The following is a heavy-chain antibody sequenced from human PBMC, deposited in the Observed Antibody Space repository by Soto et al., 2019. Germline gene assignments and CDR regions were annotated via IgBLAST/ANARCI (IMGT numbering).Heavy chain of an antibody. Sequence: SETLSLTCTVSGGSTSSYYWSWIRQPPGKGLEWIGEIYHSGSTNYNPSLKSRATISVDKSKNQFSLKLSSVTAADTAVYYCARVAVAGTRFDYWGQGTLVTVSS. V-gene: IGHV4-59*12. CDR3: ARVAVAGTRFDY. D-gene: IGHD6-19*01. CDR2: IYHSGST. CDR1: GGSTSSYY. J-gene: IGHJ4*02.